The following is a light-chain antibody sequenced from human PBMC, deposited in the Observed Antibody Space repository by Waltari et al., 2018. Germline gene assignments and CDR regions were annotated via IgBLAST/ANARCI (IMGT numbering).Light chain of an antibody. Sequence: DIQLTQSPSFLSASVGDRVTITCRASQGISSYLAWYQQKPGKAPKLLIYAASTLQSGVPSRVSGSGSGTGFTLTISTLQPEDFATYYCQQRNSYPLTFGGGTKVEIK. CDR1: QGISSY. CDR3: QQRNSYPLT. V-gene: IGKV1-9*01. CDR2: AAS. J-gene: IGKJ4*01.